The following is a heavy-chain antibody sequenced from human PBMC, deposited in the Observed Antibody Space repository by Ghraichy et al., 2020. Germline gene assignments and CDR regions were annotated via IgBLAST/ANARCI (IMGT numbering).Heavy chain of an antibody. D-gene: IGHD6-19*01. CDR3: ARDPRSGWYRADY. CDR2: ISSSSSTI. V-gene: IGHV3-48*02. Sequence: GGSLRLSCAASGFTFSSYSMNWVRQAPGKGLEWVSYISSSSSTIYYADAVKGRFTISRDNAKNLLYLQMNSLRDEDTAVYYCARDPRSGWYRADYWGQGTLVTVSS. J-gene: IGHJ4*02. CDR1: GFTFSSYS.